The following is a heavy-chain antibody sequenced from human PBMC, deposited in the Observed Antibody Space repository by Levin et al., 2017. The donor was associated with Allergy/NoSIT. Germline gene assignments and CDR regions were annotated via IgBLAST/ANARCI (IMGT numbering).Heavy chain of an antibody. V-gene: IGHV1-2*02. CDR1: GYTFTGYY. Sequence: ASVKVSCKASGYTFTGYYMHWVRQAPGQGLEWMGWINPNSGGTNYAQKFQGRVTMTRDTSISTAYMELSRLRSDDTAVYYCARDVGRDGYNRDADWYFDLWGRGTLVTVSS. D-gene: IGHD5-24*01. CDR2: INPNSGGT. J-gene: IGHJ2*01. CDR3: ARDVGRDGYNRDADWYFDL.